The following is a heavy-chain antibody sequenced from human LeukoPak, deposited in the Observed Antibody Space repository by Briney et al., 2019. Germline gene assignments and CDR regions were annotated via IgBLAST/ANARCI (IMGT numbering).Heavy chain of an antibody. V-gene: IGHV3-48*04. D-gene: IGHD5/OR15-5a*01. CDR1: GFTFNTYS. CDR3: ARVLPSVYDWNWLDP. J-gene: IGHJ5*02. CDR2: ISRSGSTI. Sequence: GGSLRLSCAASGFTFNTYSMNWVRQAPGKGLEWVSYISRSGSTIYYADSVKGRFTISRDNAKNTLYLQMNALRAEDSAVYYCARVLPSVYDWNWLDPWGQGTLVTVSS.